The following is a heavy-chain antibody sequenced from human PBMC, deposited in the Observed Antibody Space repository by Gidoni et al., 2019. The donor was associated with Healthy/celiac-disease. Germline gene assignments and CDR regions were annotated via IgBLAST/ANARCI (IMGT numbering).Heavy chain of an antibody. J-gene: IGHJ4*02. V-gene: IGHV3-23*01. Sequence: EVQLLESGGGLVQPGGSLRLSCAASGFTFISYAMSWVRQAPGKGRECVSAISGSGGSTYYADSVKGRFTISRDNSKNTLYLQMNSLRAEDTAVYYCATAGYSSGWYILLDFDYWGQGTLVTVSS. D-gene: IGHD6-19*01. CDR2: ISGSGGST. CDR3: ATAGYSSGWYILLDFDY. CDR1: GFTFISYA.